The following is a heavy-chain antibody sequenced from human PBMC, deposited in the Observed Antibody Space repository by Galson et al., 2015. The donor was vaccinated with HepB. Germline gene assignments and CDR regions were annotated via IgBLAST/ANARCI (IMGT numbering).Heavy chain of an antibody. J-gene: IGHJ6*02. D-gene: IGHD6-13*01. V-gene: IGHV3-48*02. CDR3: ARDSGQQLVGPHYYGMAS. CDR2: ISSSSSFI. CDR1: GYSFSTYA. Sequence: LRLSCAASGYSFSTYAMNWVRQAPGEGLEGASYISSSSSFIYYADSVEGRFTISRDNAQNSLYLQMNSLREEDTAVYYCARDSGQQLVGPHYYGMASGAEGPRSSSP.